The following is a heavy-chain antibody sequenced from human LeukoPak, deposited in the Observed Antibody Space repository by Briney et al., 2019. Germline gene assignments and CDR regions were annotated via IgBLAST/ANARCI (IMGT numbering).Heavy chain of an antibody. V-gene: IGHV1-2*02. CDR1: GYIFTGYY. D-gene: IGHD1-26*01. Sequence: ASVKVSCKASGYIFTGYYIHWVRQAPGQGLEWMGWINPNSGATNYAQKFQGRVIMTTDTSTTTGYMELRSLRSDDTAVYYCASGSYLWGGMDVWGQGTTVTVSS. CDR3: ASGSYLWGGMDV. CDR2: INPNSGAT. J-gene: IGHJ6*02.